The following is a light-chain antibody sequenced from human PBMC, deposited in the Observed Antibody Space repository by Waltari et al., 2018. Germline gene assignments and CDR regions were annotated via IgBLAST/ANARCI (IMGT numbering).Light chain of an antibody. V-gene: IGLV2-11*01. CDR2: DVT. J-gene: IGLJ3*02. CDR1: GRVVRDYNY. Sequence: QPALTHPRSVSGSPGQSVTISCPATGRVVRDYNYVSWYQQHPGNAPKLVIYDVTQRPSGVPERFSGSRSGNSAALTISGLQAEDEADYYCCSYAGTWVFGGGTKLTVL. CDR3: CSYAGTWV.